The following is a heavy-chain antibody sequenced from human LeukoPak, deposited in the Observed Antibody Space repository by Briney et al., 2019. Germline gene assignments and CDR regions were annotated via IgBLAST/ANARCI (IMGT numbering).Heavy chain of an antibody. CDR2: IRYDGSNK. CDR3: AKAKLRGQDYYGMDV. J-gene: IGHJ6*02. CDR1: GFTFSSYG. Sequence: PGGSLRLSCAASGFTFSSYGMHWVRQAPGKGLEWVAFIRYDGSNKYYADSVKGRFTISRDNSKNTLYLQMNSLRAEDTAVYYCAKAKLRGQDYYGMDVWGQGTTVTVSS. D-gene: IGHD3-10*01. V-gene: IGHV3-30*02.